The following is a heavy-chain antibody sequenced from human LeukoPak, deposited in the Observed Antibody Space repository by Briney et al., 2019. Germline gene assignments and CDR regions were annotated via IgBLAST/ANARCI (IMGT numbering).Heavy chain of an antibody. CDR3: ASGYDLPY. J-gene: IGHJ4*02. CDR1: GSTFSSYE. D-gene: IGHD5-12*01. V-gene: IGHV3-48*03. Sequence: GGSLRLSCAASGSTFSSYEMNWVRQAHGKGLEWVSYISRSGSTIYYADSVKGRFTISRDNAKNSLYLQMNSLRVEDTAVYYCASGYDLPYWGQGTLVTVSS. CDR2: ISRSGSTI.